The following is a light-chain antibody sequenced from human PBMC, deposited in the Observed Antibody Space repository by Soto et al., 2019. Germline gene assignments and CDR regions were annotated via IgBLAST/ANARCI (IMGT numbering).Light chain of an antibody. J-gene: IGKJ2*01. V-gene: IGKV1-6*02. CDR2: AAS. CDR1: QGIRND. Sequence: AIQMTQSPSSLSASVGDRVTITCRTSQGIRNDLGWYQQKPGKAPRLLIYAASTLQSGVPSRFSGSGSGTDFTLTISSLQPEDVATYYCLQDFSYPYTFGQGTKLDNK. CDR3: LQDFSYPYT.